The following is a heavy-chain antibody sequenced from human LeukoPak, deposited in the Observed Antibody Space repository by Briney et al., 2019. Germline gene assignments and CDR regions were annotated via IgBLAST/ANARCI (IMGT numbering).Heavy chain of an antibody. CDR3: ARHGLVVVVAATPYYYYGMDV. D-gene: IGHD2-15*01. CDR2: IYYSGST. Sequence: SETLSLTCTVSGGSISSYYWSWIRQPPGKGLEWIGYIYYSGSTNYNPSLKSRVTISVDTSKNQFSPKLSSVTAADTAVYYCARHGLVVVVAATPYYYYGMDVWGQGTTVTVSS. J-gene: IGHJ6*02. V-gene: IGHV4-59*08. CDR1: GGSISSYY.